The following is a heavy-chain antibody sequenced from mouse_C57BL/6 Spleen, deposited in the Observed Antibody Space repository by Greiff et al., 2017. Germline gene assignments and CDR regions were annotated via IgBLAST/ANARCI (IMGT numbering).Heavy chain of an antibody. D-gene: IGHD2-1*01. V-gene: IGHV3-6*01. Sequence: DVKLQESGPGLVKPSQSLSLTCSVTGYSITSGYYWNWIRQFPGNKLEWMGYISYDGSNNYNPSLKNRISITRDTSKNQFCLKLNSVTTEDTATYYCARMGNDYAMDYWGQRTSVTVSS. CDR1: GYSITSGYY. CDR2: ISYDGSN. CDR3: ARMGNDYAMDY. J-gene: IGHJ4*01.